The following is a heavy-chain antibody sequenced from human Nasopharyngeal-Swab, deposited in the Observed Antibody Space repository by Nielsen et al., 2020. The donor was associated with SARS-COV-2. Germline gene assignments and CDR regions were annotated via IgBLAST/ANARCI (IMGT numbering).Heavy chain of an antibody. Sequence: GESLKISCAASGFTFSSYWMSWVRQAPGKGLEWVANIKQDGSEKYYVDSVKGRFTISRDNAKNSLYLQMNSLRAEDTAVYYCASRGYSSSSGMEYFDYWGQGTLVTVSS. J-gene: IGHJ4*02. CDR3: ASRGYSSSSGMEYFDY. CDR1: GFTFSSYW. D-gene: IGHD6-6*01. V-gene: IGHV3-7*02. CDR2: IKQDGSEK.